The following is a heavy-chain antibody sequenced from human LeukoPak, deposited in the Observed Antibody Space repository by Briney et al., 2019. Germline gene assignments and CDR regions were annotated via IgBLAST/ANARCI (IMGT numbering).Heavy chain of an antibody. D-gene: IGHD3-3*01. CDR2: ISGGGGST. Sequence: GGSLRLSCAASGFTFSNYAMSWVRQAPGKGLEWVSAISGGGGSTYYADSVKGRFTISRDNSKNTLYLQMNSLRAEDTAIYYCAKGGSEWPLDYWGQGSLVTVSS. V-gene: IGHV3-23*01. J-gene: IGHJ4*02. CDR3: AKGGSEWPLDY. CDR1: GFTFSNYA.